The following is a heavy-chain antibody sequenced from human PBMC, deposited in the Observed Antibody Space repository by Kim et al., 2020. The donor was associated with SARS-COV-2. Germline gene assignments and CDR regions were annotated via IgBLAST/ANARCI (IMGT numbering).Heavy chain of an antibody. CDR2: ISYDGSNK. J-gene: IGHJ4*02. Sequence: GGSLRLSCAASGFTFSSYGMHWVRQAPGKGLEWVAVISYDGSNKYYADSVKGRFTISRDNSKNTLYLQMNSLRAEDTAVYYCAKEVAQFYYYDSSGYPTNYWGQGTLVTVSS. V-gene: IGHV3-30*18. D-gene: IGHD3-22*01. CDR3: AKEVAQFYYYDSSGYPTNY. CDR1: GFTFSSYG.